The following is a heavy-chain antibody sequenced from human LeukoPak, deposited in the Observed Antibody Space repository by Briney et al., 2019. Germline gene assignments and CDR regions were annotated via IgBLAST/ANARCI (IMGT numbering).Heavy chain of an antibody. Sequence: ASVKVSCKASGYTFTGYYMHWVRQAPGQGLEWMGWINPNSGGINYAQKFQGRVTMTRDTSISTAYMELSRLRSDDTAVYYCARGKWDGGSYFFPDYWGQGTLVTVSS. V-gene: IGHV1-2*02. CDR2: INPNSGGI. CDR1: GYTFTGYY. D-gene: IGHD1-26*01. J-gene: IGHJ4*02. CDR3: ARGKWDGGSYFFPDY.